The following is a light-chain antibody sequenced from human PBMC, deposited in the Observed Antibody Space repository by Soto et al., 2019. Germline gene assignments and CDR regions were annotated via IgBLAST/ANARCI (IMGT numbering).Light chain of an antibody. Sequence: QTVVTQEPSFSVSPGGTVTLTCGLSSGSVSTSRYPSWYQQTPGQAPRTLMHSLNTRYSGVPDRFSGSILGNKAALTITGAQADDEADYYCALYMGSGIWVFGGGTKLTVL. CDR1: SGSVSTSRY. CDR3: ALYMGSGIWV. CDR2: SLN. J-gene: IGLJ3*02. V-gene: IGLV8-61*01.